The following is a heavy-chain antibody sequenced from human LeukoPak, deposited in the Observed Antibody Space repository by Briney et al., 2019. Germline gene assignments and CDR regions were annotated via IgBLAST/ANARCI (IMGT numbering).Heavy chain of an antibody. CDR3: ARDPVVVEVVIAGVGWLDP. J-gene: IGHJ5*02. Sequence: ASVKVSCKASGGTFSTYSITWVRQAPGQGLEWMGRIIPVVDVAHYAQKFRGRVTITADISTSTAYMELSSLRSEDTAVYYCARDPVVVEVVIAGVGWLDPWGQGSLVTVSS. V-gene: IGHV1-69*04. D-gene: IGHD2-2*01. CDR2: IIPVVDVA. CDR1: GGTFSTYS.